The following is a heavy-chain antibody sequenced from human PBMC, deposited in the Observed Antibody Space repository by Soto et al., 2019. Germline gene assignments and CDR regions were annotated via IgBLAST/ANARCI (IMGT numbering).Heavy chain of an antibody. CDR1: GYSFTSYW. Sequence: PGESLKISCKGSGYSFTSYWIGWVRQMPGKGLEWMGIIYPGDSDTRYSPYFQGQVTISADKSISTAYLQWSSLKASDTAMYYCARHIGLPERTYYYYYMDVWGKGTTVTVSS. CDR2: IYPGDSDT. D-gene: IGHD1-1*01. V-gene: IGHV5-51*01. CDR3: ARHIGLPERTYYYYYMDV. J-gene: IGHJ6*03.